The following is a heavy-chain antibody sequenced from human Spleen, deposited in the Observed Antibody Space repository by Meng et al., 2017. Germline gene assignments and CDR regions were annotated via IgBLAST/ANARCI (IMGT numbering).Heavy chain of an antibody. Sequence: GESLKISCAASGFTFRSYEMNWVRQAPGKGLEWLSYISTTGSTLYYADSVKARFTIPRDNSKNTLYLQMNSLTAEDTAVYYCARHMTSNWYDHWGQGTLVTVSS. CDR1: GFTFRSYE. CDR2: ISTTGSTL. V-gene: IGHV3-48*03. J-gene: IGHJ5*02. D-gene: IGHD2-2*01. CDR3: ARHMTSNWYDH.